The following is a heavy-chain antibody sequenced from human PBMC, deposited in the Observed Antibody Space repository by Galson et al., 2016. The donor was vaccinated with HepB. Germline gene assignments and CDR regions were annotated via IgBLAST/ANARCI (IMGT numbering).Heavy chain of an antibody. J-gene: IGHJ4*02. CDR1: GYSFTSHY. D-gene: IGHD1-14*01. V-gene: IGHV1-46*01. CDR2: INPSVGRT. Sequence: SVKVSCKAFGYSFTSHYMHWVRQAPGQGLEWMGTINPSVGRTSYAQKFQGRVTMTRDTSTSTVYMELSSLRSEDTAVYYCAREMGGDGTTVDYWGQGTLVTVSS. CDR3: AREMGGDGTTVDY.